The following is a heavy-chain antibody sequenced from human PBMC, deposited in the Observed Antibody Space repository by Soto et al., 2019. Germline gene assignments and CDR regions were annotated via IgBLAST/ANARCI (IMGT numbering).Heavy chain of an antibody. V-gene: IGHV3-30*18. CDR2: ISHDGSYK. J-gene: IGHJ3*02. D-gene: IGHD1-26*01. CDR3: AKGLLAIVGTTLPRDAFNI. CDR1: GFSFTTYV. Sequence: GGSLRLSCAASGFSFTTYVMHWVRQAPGKGLEWVAVISHDGSYKYYGDAVKGRFTISRDTSKNAVYLEMNSLRPEDTAVYYCAKGLLAIVGTTLPRDAFNIWGQGTLVTVS.